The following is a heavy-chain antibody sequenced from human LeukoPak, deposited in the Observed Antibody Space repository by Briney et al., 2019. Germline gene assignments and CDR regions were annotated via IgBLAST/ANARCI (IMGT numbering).Heavy chain of an antibody. Sequence: GGSLRLSCAASGFTFSDYYMSWIRQAPGKGLEWVSYISSSGSTLYYANSVKGRFTISRDNAKNSLYLQMNSLRAEDTAVYYCARDSDYDSSGYYYNYWGQGTLVTVSS. D-gene: IGHD3-22*01. CDR3: ARDSDYDSSGYYYNY. J-gene: IGHJ4*02. V-gene: IGHV3-11*01. CDR2: ISSSGSTL. CDR1: GFTFSDYY.